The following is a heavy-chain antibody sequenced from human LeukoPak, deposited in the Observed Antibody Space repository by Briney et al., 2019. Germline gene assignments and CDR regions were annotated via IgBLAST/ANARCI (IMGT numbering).Heavy chain of an antibody. D-gene: IGHD3-3*01. CDR2: INESGGST. Sequence: GGSLRLSCAASGFTFSNYVMTWVRQAPGKGLEWVSTINESGGSTYHADSVKGRFTISRDNSKNTLSLQMNSLRAEDTAVYYCARWSDSKWSDYWGQGTLVTVSS. CDR1: GFTFSNYV. CDR3: ARWSDSKWSDY. V-gene: IGHV3-23*01. J-gene: IGHJ4*02.